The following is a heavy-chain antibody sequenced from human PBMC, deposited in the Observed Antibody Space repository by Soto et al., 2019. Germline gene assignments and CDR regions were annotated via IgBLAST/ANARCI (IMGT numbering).Heavy chain of an antibody. Sequence: QVQQLESGPGLVKPWDTLSLTCTVSGAYISDFSWSWIRQPAGKGLEWIGRITGNGNTQYNPSFRSRVTMSMDTSRKQFSLNLQSATAADTALYYCARESGENWTYEAHWGQGTLVTVSS. V-gene: IGHV4-4*07. CDR2: ITGNGNT. CDR3: ARESGENWTYEAH. J-gene: IGHJ1*01. CDR1: GAYISDFS. D-gene: IGHD1-7*01.